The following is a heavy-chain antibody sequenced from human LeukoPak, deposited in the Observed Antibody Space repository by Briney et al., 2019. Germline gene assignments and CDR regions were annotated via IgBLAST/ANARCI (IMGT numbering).Heavy chain of an antibody. Sequence: ASVKVSCKASGLTFSNYGITWVRQAPGQGLEWVGWISAYDGNTNYAQKFHGRVTMTTDTSTSTAHMELRSLRYDDTAVYYCARDGRFAAYEPDYWGQGTLVTVSS. D-gene: IGHD1-26*01. CDR2: ISAYDGNT. V-gene: IGHV1-18*01. J-gene: IGHJ4*02. CDR1: GLTFSNYG. CDR3: ARDGRFAAYEPDY.